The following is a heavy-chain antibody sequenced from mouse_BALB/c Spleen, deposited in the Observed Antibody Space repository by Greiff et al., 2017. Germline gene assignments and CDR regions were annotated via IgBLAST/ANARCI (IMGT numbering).Heavy chain of an antibody. J-gene: IGHJ4*01. Sequence: EVQGVESGGGLVKPGGSLKLSCAASGFTFSSYAMSWVRQTPEKRLEWVATISSGGSYTYYPDSVKGRFTISRDNAKNTLYLQMSSLRSEDTAMYYSARGEDGYGAMDYWGQGTSVTVSS. CDR1: GFTFSSYA. CDR3: ARGEDGYGAMDY. V-gene: IGHV5-9-3*01. CDR2: ISSGGSYT. D-gene: IGHD1-2*01.